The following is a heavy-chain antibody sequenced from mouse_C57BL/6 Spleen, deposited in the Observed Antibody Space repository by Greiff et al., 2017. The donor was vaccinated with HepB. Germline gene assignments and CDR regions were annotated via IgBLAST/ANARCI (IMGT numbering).Heavy chain of an antibody. J-gene: IGHJ3*01. D-gene: IGHD1-1*01. CDR1: GFNIKDYY. Sequence: EVKLVESGAELVKPGASVKLSCTASGFNIKDYYMHWVKQRTEQGLEWIGRIDPEDGETKYAPKFQGKATITADTSSNTAYLQLSSLTSEDTAVYYCASHADYYGSSYGAYWGQGTLVTVSA. CDR3: ASHADYYGSSYGAY. V-gene: IGHV14-2*01. CDR2: IDPEDGET.